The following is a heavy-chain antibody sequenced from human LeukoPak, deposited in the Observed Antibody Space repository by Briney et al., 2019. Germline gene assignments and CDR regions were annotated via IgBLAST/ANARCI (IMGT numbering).Heavy chain of an antibody. CDR2: IYYSGST. CDR1: GGSISSYY. Sequence: PSETLSLTCTVSGGSISSYYWSWIRQPPGKGLEWIGYIYYSGSTNYNPSLKSRVTISVDTSKNQFSPKLSSVTAADTAVYYCARSRPLYDFWSGYYPYGMDVWGQGTTVTVSS. J-gene: IGHJ6*02. V-gene: IGHV4-59*01. D-gene: IGHD3-3*01. CDR3: ARSRPLYDFWSGYYPYGMDV.